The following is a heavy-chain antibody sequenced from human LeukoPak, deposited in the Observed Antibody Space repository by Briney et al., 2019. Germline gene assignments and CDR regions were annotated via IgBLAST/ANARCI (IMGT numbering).Heavy chain of an antibody. V-gene: IGHV3-66*01. CDR2: IYSGGST. J-gene: IGHJ4*02. D-gene: IGHD3-10*02. CDR1: GFTVSSNY. Sequence: AGGSLRLSCAASGFTVSSNYMSWVRQAPGKGLEWVSVIYSGGSTYYADSVKGRFTISRDNSKNTLYLQMNSLRAEDTAVYYCARCSSMYYFDYWGQGTLVTVSS. CDR3: ARCSSMYYFDY.